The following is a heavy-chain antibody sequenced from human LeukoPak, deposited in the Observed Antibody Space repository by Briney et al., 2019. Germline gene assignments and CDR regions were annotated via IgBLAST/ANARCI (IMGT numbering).Heavy chain of an antibody. CDR3: PKVFGRDGYNYTDY. CDR1: GLTLSSYV. J-gene: IGHJ4*01. D-gene: IGHD5-24*01. V-gene: IGHV3-23*01. CDR2: ISGSCCST. Sequence: GGALRLSCAGSGLTLSSYVMSGVRPAPGKGREWVAAISGSCCSTYNAGAVKGRFTLSRHNPNKPLDLPMNNLKAKGTPDYLFPKVFGRDGYNYTDYWGQGTLVTVSS.